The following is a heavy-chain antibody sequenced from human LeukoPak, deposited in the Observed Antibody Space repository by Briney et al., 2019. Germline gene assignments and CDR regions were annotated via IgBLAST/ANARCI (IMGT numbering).Heavy chain of an antibody. D-gene: IGHD2-15*01. CDR3: ARVVAAKGEENLFDS. CDR1: GYTFTSYG. V-gene: IGHV1-18*01. CDR2: ISGLSGNT. J-gene: IGHJ5*01. Sequence: ASVNVSCKASGYTFTSYGIGWVRQAPGQGREWMGCISGLSGNTNYAQEVQGRVTMTRDNSTNTAYMQLSSLRSDDTAVYYCARVVAAKGEENLFDSWGQGTLVTVSS.